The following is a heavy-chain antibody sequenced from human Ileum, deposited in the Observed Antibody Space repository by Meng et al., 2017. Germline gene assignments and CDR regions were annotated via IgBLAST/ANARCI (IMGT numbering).Heavy chain of an antibody. CDR1: GYTFTSYD. J-gene: IGHJ4*02. CDR3: ARGRHVGCSGGSCYNY. CDR2: MNPNSGNT. V-gene: IGHV1-8*01. D-gene: IGHD2-15*01. Sequence: ASAKVSCKASGYTFTSYDINWVRQATGQGLEWMGWMNPNSGNTGYAQKFQGRVTMTRNTSISTAYMELSSLRSEDTAVYYCARGRHVGCSGGSCYNYWGQGTLVTVSS.